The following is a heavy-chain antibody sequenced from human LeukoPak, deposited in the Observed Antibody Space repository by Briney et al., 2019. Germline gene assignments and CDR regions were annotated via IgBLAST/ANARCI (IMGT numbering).Heavy chain of an antibody. CDR2: ISYSGST. D-gene: IGHD2-15*01. CDR1: GXSVSSTSYY. Sequence: KPSETLSLTCTVSGXSVSSTSYYWGWIRLSPGKGLEWIGSISYSGSTYYNPSLKSRVTISVDTSKNQFSLKLSFVTAADTAVYYCARHDAVATNPKYYYGMDVWGQGTTVTVSS. CDR3: ARHDAVATNPKYYYGMDV. J-gene: IGHJ6*02. V-gene: IGHV4-39*01.